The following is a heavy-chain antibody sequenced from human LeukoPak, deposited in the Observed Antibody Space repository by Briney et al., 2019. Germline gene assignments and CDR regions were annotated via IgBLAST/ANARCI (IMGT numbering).Heavy chain of an antibody. V-gene: IGHV1-46*01. Sequence: ASVKVSCKASGHTFTSYYMHWVRQAPGQGLEWMGILNPSGGSTSYAQKFQGRVTMTRDTSTSTVYLELRSLRSEDTAVYYCARDRGSKRVAYVGGGCYIGYFYLWGRGTLFTVSS. J-gene: IGHJ2*01. CDR2: LNPSGGST. D-gene: IGHD2-21*02. CDR3: ARDRGSKRVAYVGGGCYIGYFYL. CDR1: GHTFTSYY.